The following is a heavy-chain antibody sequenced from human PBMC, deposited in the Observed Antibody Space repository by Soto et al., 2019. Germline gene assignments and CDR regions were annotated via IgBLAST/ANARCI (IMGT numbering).Heavy chain of an antibody. CDR1: GFTFSTFA. V-gene: IGHV3-30*04. J-gene: IGHJ4*02. CDR2: ISDDGSNK. Sequence: QVHLVESGGGVVHPGRSLRLSCAASGFTFSTFAMHWVRQAPGKGLEWVAVISDDGSNKYYADCVKGRFTISRDNSKNTLSLQMESLRTDDTAVYSCAKEMVPDSFPHPLVRGVPGDSWGQGTLVTVSS. D-gene: IGHD3-10*01. CDR3: AKEMVPDSFPHPLVRGVPGDS.